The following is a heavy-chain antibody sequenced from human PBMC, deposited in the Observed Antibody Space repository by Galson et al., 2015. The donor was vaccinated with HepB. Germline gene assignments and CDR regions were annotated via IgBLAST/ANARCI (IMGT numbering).Heavy chain of an antibody. CDR3: ARDHNAPFVYCGGDCSGV. Sequence: SLRLSCAASGFTFSRYWMNWVRQAPGKGLGWVANINQDGSKKNYVDSVKGRFTISRDNAKNSLYLQMNSLRAEDTAVYYCARDHNAPFVYCGGDCSGVWGQGTLVTVSS. CDR1: GFTFSRYW. J-gene: IGHJ4*02. CDR2: INQDGSKK. V-gene: IGHV3-7*01. D-gene: IGHD2-21*01.